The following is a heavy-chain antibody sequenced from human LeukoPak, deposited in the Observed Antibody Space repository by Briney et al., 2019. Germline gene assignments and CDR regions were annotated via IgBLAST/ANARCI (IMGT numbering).Heavy chain of an antibody. V-gene: IGHV4-61*01. J-gene: IGHJ4*02. CDR3: ARMQRDGYKPPFDY. CDR1: GGSVSSGSYY. D-gene: IGHD5-24*01. Sequence: SETLSLTCTVPGGSVSSGSYYWSWIRQPPGKGLEWIGYIYYSGSTNYNPSLKSRVTISVDTSKNQFSLKLSSVTAADTAVYYCARMQRDGYKPPFDYWGQGTLVTVSS. CDR2: IYYSGST.